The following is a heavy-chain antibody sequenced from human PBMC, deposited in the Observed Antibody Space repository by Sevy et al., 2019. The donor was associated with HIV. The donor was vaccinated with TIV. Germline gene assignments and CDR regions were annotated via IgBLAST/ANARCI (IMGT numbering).Heavy chain of an antibody. CDR2: ISSSSSTI. CDR1: GFTFSSYS. Sequence: GESLKISCAASGFTFSSYSMNWVRQAPGKGLEWVSYISSSSSTIYYADSVKGRFTISRDNAKNALYLQMNSLRDEDTAVYYCARNVEGFDYWGQGTLVTVSS. J-gene: IGHJ4*02. V-gene: IGHV3-48*02. CDR3: ARNVEGFDY.